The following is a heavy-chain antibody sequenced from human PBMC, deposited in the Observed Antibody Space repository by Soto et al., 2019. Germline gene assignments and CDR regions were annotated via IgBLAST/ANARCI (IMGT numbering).Heavy chain of an antibody. CDR2: IIPIFGTA. D-gene: IGHD2-15*01. V-gene: IGHV1-69*13. Sequence: GASVKVSCKASEGTFSSYAISWVRQAPGQGLEWMGGIIPIFGTANYAQKFQGRVTITADESTSTAYMELSSLRSEDTAVYYCARAGVVVAALNYYYGMDVWGQGTTVTVSS. CDR1: EGTFSSYA. J-gene: IGHJ6*02. CDR3: ARAGVVVAALNYYYGMDV.